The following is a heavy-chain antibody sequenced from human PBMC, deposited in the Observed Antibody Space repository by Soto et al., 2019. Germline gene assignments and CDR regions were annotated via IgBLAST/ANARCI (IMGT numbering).Heavy chain of an antibody. D-gene: IGHD4-17*01. V-gene: IGHV3-30-3*01. CDR1: GFTFSSYE. Sequence: QEQLVESGGGVVQPGRSLRLSCAASGFTFSSYEMHWVRQTPGKGLEWVAIISYDGSNKYYADSVKGRFTFSRDNSNNMLYRQMNSLRAEDAAVYYCVRRSTLSYHGMDVWGQGTTVTVSS. CDR3: VRRSTLSYHGMDV. J-gene: IGHJ6*02. CDR2: ISYDGSNK.